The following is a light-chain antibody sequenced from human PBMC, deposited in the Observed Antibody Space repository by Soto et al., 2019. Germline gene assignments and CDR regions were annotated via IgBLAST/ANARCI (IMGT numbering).Light chain of an antibody. CDR3: SSYRRGSTYV. Sequence: QSALTQPASVSGSPGQSITVSCTGTSSDVGGYNYVSWYQQHPGKAPRLMIYDVTNRPSGVSDRFSGSKSGNTASLTISGLQAEDEADYYCSSYRRGSTYVFGTGIQLTVL. V-gene: IGLV2-14*03. CDR1: SSDVGGYNY. J-gene: IGLJ1*01. CDR2: DVT.